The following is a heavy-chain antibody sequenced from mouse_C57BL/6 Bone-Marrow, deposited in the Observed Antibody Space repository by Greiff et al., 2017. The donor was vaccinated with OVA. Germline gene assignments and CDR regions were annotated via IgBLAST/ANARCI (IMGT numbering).Heavy chain of an antibody. CDR3: ARGIYYYGSSYEDWYVDV. J-gene: IGHJ1*03. Sequence: QVQLKESGAELARPGASVKLSCKASGYTFTSYGISWVKQRTGQGLEWIGEIYPRSGNTYYNEKFKGKATLTADKSSSTAYMELRSLTSEESAVYFCARGIYYYGSSYEDWYVDVWGTGTTVTVSS. V-gene: IGHV1-81*01. CDR2: IYPRSGNT. D-gene: IGHD1-1*01. CDR1: GYTFTSYG.